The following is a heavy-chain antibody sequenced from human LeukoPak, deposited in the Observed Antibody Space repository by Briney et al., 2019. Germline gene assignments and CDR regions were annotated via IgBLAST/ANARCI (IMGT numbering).Heavy chain of an antibody. V-gene: IGHV3-7*01. CDR3: ARLNWNYESYMDV. J-gene: IGHJ6*03. Sequence: TGGSLRLSCAASGVTFSTYSMSWVRQAPGKGLEWVANIKQDGSEKYYVDSVKGRFTISRDNAKNSLYLQMNSLRAEDTAVYYCARLNWNYESYMDVWGKGTTVTVSS. CDR1: GVTFSTYS. CDR2: IKQDGSEK. D-gene: IGHD1-7*01.